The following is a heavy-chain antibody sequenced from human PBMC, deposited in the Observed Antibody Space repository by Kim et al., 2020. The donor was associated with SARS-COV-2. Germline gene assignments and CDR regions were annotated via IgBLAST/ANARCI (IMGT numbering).Heavy chain of an antibody. CDR2: IYYSGST. CDR3: ARLNSSSWKGAFDI. J-gene: IGHJ3*02. V-gene: IGHV4-39*01. Sequence: SETLSLTCTVSGGSISSSSYYWGWIRQPPGKGLEWIGSIYYSGSTYYNPSLKSRVTISVDTSKNQFSLKLSSVTAADTAVYYCARLNSSSWKGAFDIWG. D-gene: IGHD6-13*01. CDR1: GGSISSSSYY.